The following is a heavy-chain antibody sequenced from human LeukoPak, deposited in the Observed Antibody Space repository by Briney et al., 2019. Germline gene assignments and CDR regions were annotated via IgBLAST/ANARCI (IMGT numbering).Heavy chain of an antibody. CDR1: GFTFSSYS. J-gene: IGHJ4*02. D-gene: IGHD3-22*01. Sequence: GGSLRLSCAASGFTFSSYSMNWVRQAPGKGLEWVSSISSSSSYIYYADSVMGRFTISRDNAKNSLYLQMNSLRAEDTAVYYCARGGIVVTSHYWGQGTLVTVSS. CDR3: ARGGIVVTSHY. V-gene: IGHV3-21*01. CDR2: ISSSSSYI.